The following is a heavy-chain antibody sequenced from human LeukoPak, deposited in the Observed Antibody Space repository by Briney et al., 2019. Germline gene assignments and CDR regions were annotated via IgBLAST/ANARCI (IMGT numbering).Heavy chain of an antibody. V-gene: IGHV4-39*07. D-gene: IGHD6-13*01. CDR1: GFTFGDYA. J-gene: IGHJ5*02. Sequence: GSLRLSCTASGFTFGDYAMSWVRQAPGKGLEWIGSIYYSGSTYYNPSLKSRVTISVDTSKNQFSLKLSSVTAADTAVYYCARDIAAARGHWFDPWGQGTLVTVSS. CDR2: IYYSGST. CDR3: ARDIAAARGHWFDP.